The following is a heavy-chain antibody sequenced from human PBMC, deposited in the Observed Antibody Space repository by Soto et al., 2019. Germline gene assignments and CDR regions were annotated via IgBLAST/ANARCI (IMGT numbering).Heavy chain of an antibody. J-gene: IGHJ6*04. CDR1: GYSFTSYW. Sequence: GESLKISCKGSGYSFTSYWIGWVRQMPGKGLEWMGIIYPGDSDTRYSPSFQGQVTISADKSISTAYLQWSSLKASDTAMYYCARHIKGRLRVVGPQHYYGTDVWGKGTTVTVSS. CDR3: ARHIKGRLRVVGPQHYYGTDV. V-gene: IGHV5-51*01. D-gene: IGHD2-15*01. CDR2: IYPGDSDT.